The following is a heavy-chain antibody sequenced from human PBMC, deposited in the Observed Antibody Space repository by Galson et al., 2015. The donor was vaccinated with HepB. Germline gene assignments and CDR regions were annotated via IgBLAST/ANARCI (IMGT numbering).Heavy chain of an antibody. V-gene: IGHV1-69*02. J-gene: IGHJ6*02. Sequence: SVKVSCKASGGTFSSYSINWVRQAPGQGLEWMGRIIPTLGIGNYAQKFQGRVTITTDRSTNTAYMQLSSLRLEDTAVYYCTRVRQQLVVDPPNGMDVWGQGTTVTVSS. CDR1: GGTFSSYS. CDR2: IIPTLGIG. D-gene: IGHD6-13*01. CDR3: TRVRQQLVVDPPNGMDV.